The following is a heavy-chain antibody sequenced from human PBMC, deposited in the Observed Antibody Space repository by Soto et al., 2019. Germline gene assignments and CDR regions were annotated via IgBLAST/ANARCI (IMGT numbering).Heavy chain of an antibody. CDR2: IYTTT. CDR1: GFTLSDHW. Sequence: GGSLRLSCAASGFTLSDHWMHWVRQRPGKGLVWVSRIYTTTNYADSVKGRFIISRDNAKNTLYLQMNGLRDEDTAVYYCLRGASGYGNFDYWGRGILVTVSS. V-gene: IGHV3-74*01. D-gene: IGHD5-12*01. J-gene: IGHJ4*02. CDR3: LRGASGYGNFDY.